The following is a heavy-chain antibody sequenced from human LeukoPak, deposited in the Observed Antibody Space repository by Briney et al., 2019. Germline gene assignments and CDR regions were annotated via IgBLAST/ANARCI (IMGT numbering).Heavy chain of an antibody. CDR2: ISKNLVTI. J-gene: IGHJ4*02. V-gene: IGHV3-48*01. D-gene: IGHD5-18*01. CDR1: RFALSDYS. CDR3: ARDGGLSYEIDY. Sequence: GGSLRLSCAASRFALSDYSLNWVRQAPGKGLEWVSYISKNLVTIYYADSVKGRFTISRDNAKNSVYLQMDSLRAEDTAVYYCARDGGLSYEIDYWGQGTLVTVS.